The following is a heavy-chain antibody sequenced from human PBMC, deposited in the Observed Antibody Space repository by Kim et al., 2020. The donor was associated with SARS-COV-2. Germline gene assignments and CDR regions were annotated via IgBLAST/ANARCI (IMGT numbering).Heavy chain of an antibody. Sequence: GGSLRLSCAASGFTFSSYWMSWVRQAPGKGLEWVANIKQDGSEKYYVDSVKGRFTISRDNAKNSLYLQMNSLRAEDTAVYYCARELSTMVRGDLYYFDYWGQGTLVTVSS. CDR2: IKQDGSEK. V-gene: IGHV3-7*03. D-gene: IGHD3-10*01. CDR1: GFTFSSYW. J-gene: IGHJ4*02. CDR3: ARELSTMVRGDLYYFDY.